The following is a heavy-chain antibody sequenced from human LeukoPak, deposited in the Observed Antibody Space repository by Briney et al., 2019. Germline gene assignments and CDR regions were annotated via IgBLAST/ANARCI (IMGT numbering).Heavy chain of an antibody. CDR2: IYSGGST. V-gene: IGHV3-53*01. Sequence: RGPLRLSCAASGFTVSSNYMSWVRQAPGKGLEWVSVIYSGGSTYYADSVKGRFTISRDNSKNTLYLQMNSLRAEDTAVYYCARLTISNDCFDYWGQGTLVTVSS. CDR3: ARLTISNDCFDY. D-gene: IGHD3-9*01. CDR1: GFTVSSNY. J-gene: IGHJ4*02.